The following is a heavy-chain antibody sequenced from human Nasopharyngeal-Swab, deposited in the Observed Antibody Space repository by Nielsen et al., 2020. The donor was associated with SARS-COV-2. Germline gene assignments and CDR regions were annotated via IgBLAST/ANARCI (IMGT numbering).Heavy chain of an antibody. D-gene: IGHD6-25*01. CDR1: GFTFDDYA. J-gene: IGHJ4*02. V-gene: IGHV3-30*18. CDR3: AKDLRLDY. CDR2: ISYDGSNK. Sequence: GESLKISCAASGFTFDDYAMHWVRQAPGKGLEWVAVISYDGSNKYHVDSVKGRFTISRDNSKNTLYLQMNSLRAEDTAVYYCAKDLRLDYWGQGTLVTVSS.